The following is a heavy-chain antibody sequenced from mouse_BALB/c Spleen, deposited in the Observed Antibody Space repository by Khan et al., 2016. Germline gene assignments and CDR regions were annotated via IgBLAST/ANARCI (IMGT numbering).Heavy chain of an antibody. CDR1: GYSITSDYA. J-gene: IGHJ2*01. V-gene: IGHV3-2*02. Sequence: EVQLQESGPGLVKPSQSLSLTCTVTGYSITSDYAWNWIRQFPGNKLEWMGYISYSGSTSYNPSLKGRISITGETSKNQAFLQLNSVTPEDTATYYCARYYYDSSYFDYWGQGTTLTVSS. CDR3: ARYYYDSSYFDY. D-gene: IGHD1-1*01. CDR2: ISYSGST.